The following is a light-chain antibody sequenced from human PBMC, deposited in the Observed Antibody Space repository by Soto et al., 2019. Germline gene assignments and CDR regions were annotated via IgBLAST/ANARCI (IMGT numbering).Light chain of an antibody. CDR1: QSISSW. CDR3: QQYNTYPLT. V-gene: IGKV1-5*03. J-gene: IGKJ1*01. CDR2: KAS. Sequence: DIQMTQSPSTLSASVGDSVTITCRASQSISSWLAWYQQKPGKAPKLLIYKASSLESRVPSRFSGRGSGTAFTLTISSLQPDHFATYYWQQYNTYPLTFGQGTKVELK.